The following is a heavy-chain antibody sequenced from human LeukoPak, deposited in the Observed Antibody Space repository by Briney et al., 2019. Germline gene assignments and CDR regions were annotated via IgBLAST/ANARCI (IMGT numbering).Heavy chain of an antibody. Sequence: SETLSLTCTVSGGSVSSGSYYWSWIRQPPGKGLEWIGYIYYSGSTNYNPSLKSRVTISVDTSKNQFSLKLSSVTAADTAVYYCARGGYYDSRPPFDYWGQGTLVTVSS. J-gene: IGHJ4*02. CDR2: IYYSGST. CDR3: ARGGYYDSRPPFDY. CDR1: GGSVSSGSYY. V-gene: IGHV4-61*01. D-gene: IGHD3-22*01.